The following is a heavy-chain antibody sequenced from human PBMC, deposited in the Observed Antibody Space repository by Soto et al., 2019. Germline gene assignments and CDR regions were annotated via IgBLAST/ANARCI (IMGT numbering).Heavy chain of an antibody. V-gene: IGHV4-4*07. CDR1: GGAISGDY. J-gene: IGHJ5*02. D-gene: IGHD3-3*01. Sequence: KPSETLSLTCTVSGGAISGDYWTWIRQSAGKGLEWIGRIYSSGGTKYNPSLQSRVTMSLDTSKNQFSLRLSSVTAADTAVYYCARGQRFSDSFDPWGQGTLVTVSS. CDR3: ARGQRFSDSFDP. CDR2: IYSSGGT.